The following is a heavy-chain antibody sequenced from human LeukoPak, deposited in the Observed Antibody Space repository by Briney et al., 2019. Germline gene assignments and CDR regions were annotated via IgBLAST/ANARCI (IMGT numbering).Heavy chain of an antibody. D-gene: IGHD3-22*01. CDR2: IYYSGST. CDR3: ARAPQTRLLLRGYFDY. J-gene: IGHJ4*02. CDR1: GGSISSGGYY. Sequence: SETLSLTCTVSGGSISSGGYYWRWIRQHPGKGLEWIEYIYYSGSTYYNPSLKSRVTISVDTSKNQFSLKLSSVTAADTAVYYCARAPQTRLLLRGYFDYWGQGTLVTVSS. V-gene: IGHV4-31*03.